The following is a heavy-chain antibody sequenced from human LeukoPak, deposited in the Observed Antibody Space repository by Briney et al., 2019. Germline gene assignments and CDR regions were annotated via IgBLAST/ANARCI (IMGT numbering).Heavy chain of an antibody. J-gene: IGHJ4*02. D-gene: IGHD5-24*01. V-gene: IGHV1-46*01. CDR1: GYTFTRYY. CDR3: ARDSRNEDGYNFDY. CDR2: INSSGGST. Sequence: ASVKVSCKASGYTFTRYYMHWMRQAPGQGLEWMGIINSSGGSTSYAQKFQGRVTMTRDTSRSTVYMELSSLRSEDTAVYYCARDSRNEDGYNFDYWGQGALVADSS.